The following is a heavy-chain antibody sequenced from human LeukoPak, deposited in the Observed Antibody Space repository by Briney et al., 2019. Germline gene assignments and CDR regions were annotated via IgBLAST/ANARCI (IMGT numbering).Heavy chain of an antibody. V-gene: IGHV3-9*01. J-gene: IGHJ4*02. Sequence: PGGSLRLSCAASGFTFDDYAMHWVRQAPGECLEWVSGIRWNSGSIGYADSVKGRFTISRDNAKNSLYLQMNSLRAEDTALYYCAKDKEYSYGYGSIDYWGQGTLVTVSS. CDR1: GFTFDDYA. CDR3: AKDKEYSYGYGSIDY. D-gene: IGHD5-18*01. CDR2: IRWNSGSI.